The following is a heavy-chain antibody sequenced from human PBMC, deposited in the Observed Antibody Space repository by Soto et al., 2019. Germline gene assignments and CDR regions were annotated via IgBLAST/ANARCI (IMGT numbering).Heavy chain of an antibody. D-gene: IGHD1-26*01. V-gene: IGHV4-39*01. CDR2: IYYSGST. CDR3: ARLGVGATVRYYYYGMDV. CDR1: GGSISSSSYC. J-gene: IGHJ6*02. Sequence: SETLSLTCTVSGGSISSSSYCWGWIRQPPGKGLEWIGSIYYSGSTYYNPSLKSRVTISVDTSKNQFSLKLSSVTAADTAVYYCARLGVGATVRYYYYGMDVWGQGTTVTVSS.